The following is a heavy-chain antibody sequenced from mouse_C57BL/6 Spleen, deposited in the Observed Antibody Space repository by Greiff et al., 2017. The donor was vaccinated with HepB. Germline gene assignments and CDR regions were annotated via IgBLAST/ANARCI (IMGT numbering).Heavy chain of an antibody. Sequence: VQLQQSGAELVKPGASVKMSCKASGYTFTSYWITWVKQRPGQGLEWIGDIYPGSGSTNYNEKFKSKATLTVDTSSSTAYMQLSSLTSEDSAVYYCARWMYYDYDGYFDVWGTGTTVTVSS. CDR2: IYPGSGST. D-gene: IGHD2-4*01. CDR1: GYTFTSYW. CDR3: ARWMYYDYDGYFDV. J-gene: IGHJ1*03. V-gene: IGHV1-55*01.